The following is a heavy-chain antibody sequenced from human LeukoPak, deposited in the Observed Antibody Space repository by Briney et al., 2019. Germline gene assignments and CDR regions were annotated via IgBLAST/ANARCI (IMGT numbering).Heavy chain of an antibody. D-gene: IGHD5-12*01. J-gene: IGHJ4*02. CDR1: GFTFSSYA. CDR3: ARAYSGYAPFDY. Sequence: GGSLRLSCAASGFTFSSYAMSWVRQAPGKELEWVSAISASGPTTYYADSVKGRFTISRDNSKNTLYLQMNSLRAEDTAVYYCARAYSGYAPFDYWGQGTLVTVSS. CDR2: ISASGPTT. V-gene: IGHV3-23*01.